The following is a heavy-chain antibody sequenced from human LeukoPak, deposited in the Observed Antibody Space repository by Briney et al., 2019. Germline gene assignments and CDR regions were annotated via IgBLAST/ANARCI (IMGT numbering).Heavy chain of an antibody. V-gene: IGHV4-39*07. J-gene: IGHJ4*02. CDR2: IYYNGIT. CDR1: GASITSSNYY. CDR3: ARDRGRGVHDY. D-gene: IGHD3-10*01. Sequence: PSETLSLTCTVSGASITSSNYYWLWLRQPPGKGLEWIGSIYYNGITYYSLSLKSRVTISVDTSKSQCSLRLSSVTAADTAVYYCARDRGRGVHDYWGQGTLVTVSS.